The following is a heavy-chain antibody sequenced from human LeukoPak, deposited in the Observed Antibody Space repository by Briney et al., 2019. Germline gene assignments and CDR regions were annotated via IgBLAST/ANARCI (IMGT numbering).Heavy chain of an antibody. D-gene: IGHD6-19*01. V-gene: IGHV3-30*03. CDR3: ASSGWYVGFDY. Sequence: GRSLRLSCAASGFTFSSYGMHWVRQAPGKGLEWVAVISYDGSNKYYADSVKGRFTISRDNSKNTLSLQMNSLRAEDTAVYYCASSGWYVGFDYWGQGTLVTVSS. CDR2: ISYDGSNK. CDR1: GFTFSSYG. J-gene: IGHJ4*02.